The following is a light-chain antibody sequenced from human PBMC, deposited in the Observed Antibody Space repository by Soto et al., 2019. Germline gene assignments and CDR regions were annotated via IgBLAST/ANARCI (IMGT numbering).Light chain of an antibody. CDR3: QQFNDWPPYT. CDR2: EAS. Sequence: EIVMTQSPATLSVSPGERATLSCRASQSVRRNLAWYQPKPGQAPRLLMYEASTRATGIPARFSGSASGTEFTLTISSLQSEDFAVYYCQQFNDWPPYTFGQGTKLEIK. CDR1: QSVRRN. V-gene: IGKV3-15*01. J-gene: IGKJ2*01.